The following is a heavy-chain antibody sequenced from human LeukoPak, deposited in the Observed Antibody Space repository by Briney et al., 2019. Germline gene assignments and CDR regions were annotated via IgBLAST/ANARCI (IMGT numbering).Heavy chain of an antibody. J-gene: IGHJ4*02. Sequence: SETLSLTCTVSGGSISSYYWSWIRQPPGKGLEWIGYIYYSGSTNYNPSLKSRVTISVDTSKNQFSLKLSSVTAADTAVYYCAAMGGSYYGGGLDYWGQGTLVTVSS. V-gene: IGHV4-59*01. CDR3: AAMGGSYYGGGLDY. CDR2: IYYSGST. CDR1: GGSISSYY. D-gene: IGHD1-26*01.